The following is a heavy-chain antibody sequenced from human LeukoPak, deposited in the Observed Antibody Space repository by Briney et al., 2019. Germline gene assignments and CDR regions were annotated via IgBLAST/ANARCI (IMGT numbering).Heavy chain of an antibody. CDR2: INPNSGGT. D-gene: IGHD5-18*01. Sequence: ASVKVSCKASGYTFTGYYMHWVRQAPGQGLEWIGWINPNSGGTNYAQKFQGRVTMTRDTSISTAYMELSRLRSDDTAVYYCARDSVRGYSYGIDFDYWGQGTLVTVSS. CDR1: GYTFTGYY. J-gene: IGHJ4*02. V-gene: IGHV1-2*02. CDR3: ARDSVRGYSYGIDFDY.